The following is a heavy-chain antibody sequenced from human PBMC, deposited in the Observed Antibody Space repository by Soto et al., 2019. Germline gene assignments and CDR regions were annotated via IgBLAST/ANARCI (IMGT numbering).Heavy chain of an antibody. V-gene: IGHV4-34*01. CDR1: GGSFSGYH. D-gene: IGHD4-4*01. CDR2: INPSGSI. CDR3: ATFVGATTVTRGSPRDY. J-gene: IGHJ4*02. Sequence: QLQQWGAGLLKPSETLSLTCAVYGGSFSGYHWSWFRQPPGKGLEWIGEINPSGSINYNPSLKSRVTISVDTSKNQFSLNLSSVTAAVTAVYYCATFVGATTVTRGSPRDYWGQGTLVTVSS.